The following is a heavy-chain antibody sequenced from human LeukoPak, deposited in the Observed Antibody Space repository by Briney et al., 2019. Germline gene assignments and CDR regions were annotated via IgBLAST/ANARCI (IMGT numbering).Heavy chain of an antibody. Sequence: GGSLRLSCAASGFTVSSNYMSWVRQAPGKGLEWASVIYSGGSTYYADSVKGRFTISRDNSKNTLYLQMNSLRAEDAAVYYCARGYGSGSSYFDLWGRGTLVTVSS. CDR3: ARGYGSGSSYFDL. D-gene: IGHD3-10*01. CDR1: GFTVSSNY. CDR2: IYSGGST. V-gene: IGHV3-66*01. J-gene: IGHJ2*01.